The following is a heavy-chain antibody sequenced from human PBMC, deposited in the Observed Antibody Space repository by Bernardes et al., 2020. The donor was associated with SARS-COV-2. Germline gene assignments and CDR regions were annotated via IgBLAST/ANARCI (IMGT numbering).Heavy chain of an antibody. D-gene: IGHD2-15*01. CDR1: GFSLSTSGVG. CDR3: AHRPQDIVVLPGFDP. Sequence: SGPTLVKPTQTLTLTCTFSGFSLSTSGVGVGWIRQPPGKALEWLAFIYWNDDKRYSPSLKSRLTITKDTSKNQVVLTMTNMDPVDTATYYCAHRPQDIVVLPGFDPWGQGTLVTVSS. CDR2: IYWNDDK. J-gene: IGHJ5*02. V-gene: IGHV2-5*01.